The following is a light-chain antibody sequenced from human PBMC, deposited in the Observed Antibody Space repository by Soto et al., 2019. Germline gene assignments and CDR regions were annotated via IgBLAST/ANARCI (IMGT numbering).Light chain of an antibody. Sequence: DIQMTQSPSSLSASVGDRVTITCRASQSISSYLNWYQQKPGKAPKLLIYAASSLQSGVPSRFSGIGSGTDFTLTISSLQPEDFAPYYCQQGYSTPRTFGQGTKVEIK. V-gene: IGKV1-39*01. J-gene: IGKJ1*01. CDR1: QSISSY. CDR3: QQGYSTPRT. CDR2: AAS.